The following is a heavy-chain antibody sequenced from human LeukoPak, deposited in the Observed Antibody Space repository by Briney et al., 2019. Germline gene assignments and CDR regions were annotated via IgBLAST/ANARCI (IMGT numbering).Heavy chain of an antibody. CDR2: ISGSGGST. CDR1: GFTFSSYA. J-gene: IGHJ4*02. CDR3: ARGRGVGEQWLLRGYFDY. Sequence: PGGSLRLSCAASGFTFSSYAMSWVRQAPGKGLEWVSAISGSGGSTYYADSVKGRFTISRDNSKNTLYLQMNSLRVEDTALYYCARGRGVGEQWLLRGYFDYWGQGTLVTVSS. V-gene: IGHV3-23*01. D-gene: IGHD6-19*01.